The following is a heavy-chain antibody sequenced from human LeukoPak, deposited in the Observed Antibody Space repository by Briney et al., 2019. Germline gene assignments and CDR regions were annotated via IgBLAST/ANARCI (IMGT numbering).Heavy chain of an antibody. Sequence: GGSLSLSCAASGFTFSSYAMSWVRQAPGKGLEWVSAISGSGGSTYYADSVKGRFTISRDNSKNTLYLQMSSLRAEDTAVYYCAKDGGRTSYLYWYFDLWGRGTLVTVSS. CDR2: ISGSGGST. D-gene: IGHD2-2*01. CDR3: AKDGGRTSYLYWYFDL. CDR1: GFTFSSYA. J-gene: IGHJ2*01. V-gene: IGHV3-23*01.